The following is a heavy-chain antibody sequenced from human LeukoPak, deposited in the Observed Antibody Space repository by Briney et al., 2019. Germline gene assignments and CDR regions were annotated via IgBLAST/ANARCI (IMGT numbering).Heavy chain of an antibody. D-gene: IGHD3-22*01. J-gene: IGHJ4*02. CDR3: AKDPGYYDSTAYIFEY. Sequence: GGSLRLSCAASGFTFNTYAIHWVRQTPGKGLQWVAVISYDGTNKYYADSVKGRFTISRDNSKNTMYLQMNSLSAEDTAVYYCAKDPGYYDSTAYIFEYWGQGTLVTVSS. V-gene: IGHV3-30*18. CDR2: ISYDGTNK. CDR1: GFTFNTYA.